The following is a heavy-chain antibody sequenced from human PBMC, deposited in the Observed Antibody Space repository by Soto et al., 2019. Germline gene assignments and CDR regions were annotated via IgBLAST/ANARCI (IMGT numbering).Heavy chain of an antibody. D-gene: IGHD6-6*01. V-gene: IGHV3-64*01. CDR3: ARFSSSSKYYYYYYMDV. CDR2: ISSNGGST. Sequence: GSLRLSCAASGFTFSSYAMHWVRQAPGKGLEYVSAISSNGGSTYYANSVKGRFTISRDNSKNTLYLQMGSLRAEDMAVYYCARFSSSSKYYYYYYMDVWGKGTTVTVSS. CDR1: GFTFSSYA. J-gene: IGHJ6*03.